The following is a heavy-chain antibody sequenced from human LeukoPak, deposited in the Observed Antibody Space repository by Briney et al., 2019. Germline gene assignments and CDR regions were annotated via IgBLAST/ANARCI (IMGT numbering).Heavy chain of an antibody. V-gene: IGHV3-23*01. CDR1: GFTFSSYA. CDR2: ISGSGGST. CDR3: AKDIQTGTDPPLDY. Sequence: GGSLRLSCAASGFTFSSYAMSWIRQAPGKGLEWVSAISGSGGSTYYADSVKGRFTISGDNSKNTLYLQMNSLRAEDTAVYYCAKDIQTGTDPPLDYWGQGTLVTVSS. J-gene: IGHJ4*02. D-gene: IGHD1-1*01.